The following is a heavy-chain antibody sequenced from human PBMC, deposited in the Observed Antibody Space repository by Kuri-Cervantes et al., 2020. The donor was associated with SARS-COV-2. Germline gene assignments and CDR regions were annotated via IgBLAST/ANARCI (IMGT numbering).Heavy chain of an antibody. CDR2: INTNTGNP. Sequence: ASVKVSCKASGYRFSGYTINWVRQAPGQGFEWMGWINTNTGNPTYAQGFTGRFVFSLDASVSTAYLQISSLKAEDTAVYYCARDKVRWPFDYWGQGTLVTVSS. CDR3: ARDKVRWPFDY. V-gene: IGHV7-4-1*02. J-gene: IGHJ4*02. CDR1: GYRFSGYT. D-gene: IGHD4-23*01.